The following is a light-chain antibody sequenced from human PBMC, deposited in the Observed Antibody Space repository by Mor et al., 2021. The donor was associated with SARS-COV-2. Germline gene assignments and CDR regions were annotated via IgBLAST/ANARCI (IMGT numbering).Light chain of an antibody. CDR3: QRYNSAPPT. V-gene: IGKV1-27*01. Sequence: VPKVLIYAASSLQVGVPSRFSGSGSGTDFTLNISSLQPEDVATYYCQRYNSAPPTFG. CDR2: AAS. J-gene: IGKJ3*01.